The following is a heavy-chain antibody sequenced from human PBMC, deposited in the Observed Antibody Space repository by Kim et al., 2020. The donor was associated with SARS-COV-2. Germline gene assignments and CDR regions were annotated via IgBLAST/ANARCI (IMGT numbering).Heavy chain of an antibody. CDR3: ASGGGLSDWLHFDN. CDR1: GGTFNSHA. Sequence: SVKVSCKASGGTFNSHAISWVRQAPGQGLEWMGGIIPIYGTETYARQFKGRITISVDQSTTTAHLEVNGLTSDDTAIYYCASGGGLSDWLHFDNWGQGTLVTVSA. CDR2: IIPIYGTE. D-gene: IGHD2-21*02. J-gene: IGHJ4*02. V-gene: IGHV1-69*13.